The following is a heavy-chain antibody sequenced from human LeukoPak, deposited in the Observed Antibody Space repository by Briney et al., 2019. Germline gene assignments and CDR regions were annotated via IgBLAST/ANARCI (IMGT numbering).Heavy chain of an antibody. Sequence: GGSLRLSCAASGFTFSSYNMNWVRQAPGKGLEWVSSISGSSSNIYYADSVKGRFTISRDNAKNSLYLQMNSLRVEDTAVYSCARGWQFSAFDPWGQGTLVTVSS. CDR3: ARGWQFSAFDP. CDR2: ISGSSSNI. V-gene: IGHV3-21*01. J-gene: IGHJ5*02. D-gene: IGHD2-15*01. CDR1: GFTFSSYN.